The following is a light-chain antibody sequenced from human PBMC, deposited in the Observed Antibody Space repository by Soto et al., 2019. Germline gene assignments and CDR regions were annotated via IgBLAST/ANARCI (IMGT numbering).Light chain of an antibody. CDR3: QQSYRTPRT. J-gene: IGKJ1*01. Sequence: DIQMTQSPSTLSASVGDRVTITCRASQSVSTWLAWYQQKPGKAPKLLIYKASNLESGVPSRFTGSGSGTEFTLTISSLQPDDFATYYCQQSYRTPRTFGQGTKVDIK. CDR1: QSVSTW. V-gene: IGKV1-5*03. CDR2: KAS.